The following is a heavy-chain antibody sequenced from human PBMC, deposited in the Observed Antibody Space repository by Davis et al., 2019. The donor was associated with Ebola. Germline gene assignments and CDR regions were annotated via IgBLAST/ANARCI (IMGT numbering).Heavy chain of an antibody. CDR1: GFTFSAYG. Sequence: GGSLRLSCAGSGFTFSAYGMHWVRQAPGKGLEWVAVISYDGRNEFYADSVTGRFTISRENSNNTLFLQMNSLRAEDTAVYYCGKDIHRSWSGFVYWGQGILVTVSS. CDR2: ISYDGRNE. V-gene: IGHV3-30*18. D-gene: IGHD3-3*01. CDR3: GKDIHRSWSGFVY. J-gene: IGHJ4*02.